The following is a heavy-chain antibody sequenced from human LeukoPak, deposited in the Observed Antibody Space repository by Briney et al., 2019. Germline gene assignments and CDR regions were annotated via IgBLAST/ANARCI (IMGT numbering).Heavy chain of an antibody. D-gene: IGHD5-24*01. CDR2: IKQDGSEK. CDR1: GFTFSDYW. V-gene: IGHV3-7*01. J-gene: IGHJ4*02. CDR3: ARNRGWQQFDC. Sequence: PGGSLRLSCAASGFTFSDYWVDWVRQAPGKGLEWVANIKQDGSEKNYLESVKGRFTISRDNAKNSLYLQINNLRAEDTAVYYCARNRGWQQFDCWGQGTLVTVSS.